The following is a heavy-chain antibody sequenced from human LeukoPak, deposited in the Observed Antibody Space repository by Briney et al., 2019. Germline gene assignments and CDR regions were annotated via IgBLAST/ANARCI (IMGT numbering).Heavy chain of an antibody. D-gene: IGHD5-18*01. Sequence: GESLKVSCKSSGYSFTSYWIGWVRQMPGKGLEWMGIIYPGDSDTRYSPSFQGQVTISADKSINTAYLQWSSLKASDTAVYYCARVVLLTAMIDYWGQGTLVTVSS. CDR3: ARVVLLTAMIDY. CDR2: IYPGDSDT. J-gene: IGHJ4*02. V-gene: IGHV5-51*01. CDR1: GYSFTSYW.